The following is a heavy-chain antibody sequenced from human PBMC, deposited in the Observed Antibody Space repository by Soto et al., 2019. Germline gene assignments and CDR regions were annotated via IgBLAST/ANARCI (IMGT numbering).Heavy chain of an antibody. D-gene: IGHD1-7*01. Sequence: ASVKVSCKVSGYTLTELSMHLLRQAPGKGLEWMGGFDPEDGETIYAQKFQGRVTMTEDTSTDTAYMELSSLRSEDTAVYYCATRAGTTRWGYYYYGMDVWGQGTTVTVS. CDR2: FDPEDGET. J-gene: IGHJ6*02. CDR3: ATRAGTTRWGYYYYGMDV. CDR1: GYTLTELS. V-gene: IGHV1-24*01.